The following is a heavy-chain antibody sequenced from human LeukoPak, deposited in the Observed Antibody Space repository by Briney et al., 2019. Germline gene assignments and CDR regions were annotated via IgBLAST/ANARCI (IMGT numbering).Heavy chain of an antibody. CDR3: ARESSGWYNYYYYGMDV. Sequence: ASVKVSCKASGYTFTSYDINWVRQATGQGLEWMGWMNPNSGNTGYAQKFQGRVTMTRNTSISTAYMELCSLRSEDTAVYYCARESSGWYNYYYYGMDVWGQGTTVTVSS. CDR2: MNPNSGNT. V-gene: IGHV1-8*01. J-gene: IGHJ6*02. D-gene: IGHD6-19*01. CDR1: GYTFTSYD.